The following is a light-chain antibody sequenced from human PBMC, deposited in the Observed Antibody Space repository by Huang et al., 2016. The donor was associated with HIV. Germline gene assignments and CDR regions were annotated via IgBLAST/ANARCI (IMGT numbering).Light chain of an antibody. CDR1: RDISTF. J-gene: IGKJ1*01. Sequence: MTQSPPSLSASIGDRVTLTCRASRDISTFLAWYQQKPGKPPRLLIYAASILHSGVPSRFSGGGSGTNFTLTVSSLQPEDVANYYCQKYDSAPRMFGQGTKLEL. CDR2: AAS. CDR3: QKYDSAPRM. V-gene: IGKV1-27*01.